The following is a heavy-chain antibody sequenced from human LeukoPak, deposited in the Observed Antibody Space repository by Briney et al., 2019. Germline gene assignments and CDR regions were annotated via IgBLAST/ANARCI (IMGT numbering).Heavy chain of an antibody. V-gene: IGHV1-18*01. CDR3: ARDRVPGGMDV. CDR1: GYTFTIYG. CDR2: ISTNNGNT. Sequence: ATVKASCKTSGYTFTIYGISWVRQAPGQGLEWMGWISTNNGNTNYAQNLQGRVTMTTDTSTSTAYMELRSLISDDTAVYYCARDRVPGGMDVWGQGTTVTVSS. J-gene: IGHJ6*02.